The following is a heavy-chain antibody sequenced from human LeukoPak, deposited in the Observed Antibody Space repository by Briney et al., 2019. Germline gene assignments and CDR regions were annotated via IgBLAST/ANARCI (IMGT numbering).Heavy chain of an antibody. CDR2: INPSGGST. Sequence: GASVKVSCKASGYTFTSYYMHWVRQAPGQGLEWMGIINPSGGSTSYAQKFQGRVTMTEDTSTDTAYMELSSLRSEDTAVYYCATAPYDSSGYFYGMDVWGQGTMVTVSS. D-gene: IGHD3-22*01. CDR3: ATAPYDSSGYFYGMDV. CDR1: GYTFTSYY. V-gene: IGHV1-46*01. J-gene: IGHJ6*02.